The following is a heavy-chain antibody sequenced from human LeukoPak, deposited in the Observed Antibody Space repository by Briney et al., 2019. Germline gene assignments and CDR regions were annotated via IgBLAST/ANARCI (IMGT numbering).Heavy chain of an antibody. CDR3: ARAIAVAGYFDY. Sequence: SETLSLTCAVYGGSFSGYYWSWIRQPPGKGLEWIGEINHSGSTNYNPSLESRVTISVDTSKNQFSLKLSSVTAADTAVYYCARAIAVAGYFDYWGQGTLVTVSS. CDR2: INHSGST. D-gene: IGHD6-19*01. J-gene: IGHJ4*02. V-gene: IGHV4-34*01. CDR1: GGSFSGYY.